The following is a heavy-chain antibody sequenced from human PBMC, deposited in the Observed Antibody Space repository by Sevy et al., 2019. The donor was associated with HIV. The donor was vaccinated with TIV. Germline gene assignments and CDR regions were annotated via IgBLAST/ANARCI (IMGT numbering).Heavy chain of an antibody. Sequence: SETLSLICAVSGGSIRSGGYSWTWIRQPPGKGLEWIGYIYQSGGTYYNSSLKSRVTISVDRSKNQSSLRLSSVTVADTAVYYCARVWAAAGTKWFDPWGQGILVTVSS. V-gene: IGHV4-30-2*01. J-gene: IGHJ5*02. CDR3: ARVWAAAGTKWFDP. CDR2: IYQSGGT. D-gene: IGHD6-13*01. CDR1: GGSIRSGGYS.